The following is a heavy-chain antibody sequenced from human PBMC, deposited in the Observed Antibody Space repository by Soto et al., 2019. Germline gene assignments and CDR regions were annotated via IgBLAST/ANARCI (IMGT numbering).Heavy chain of an antibody. CDR3: ARDRQVSLACSGGSCYRIDDYYGMDV. Sequence: QVQLVESGGGVVQPGRSLRLSCAASGFTFSSYGMHWVRQAPGKGLEWVAVIWYDGSNKYYADSVKGRFTISRDNSKNTLYLQMNSLRAEDTAVYYCARDRQVSLACSGGSCYRIDDYYGMDVW. D-gene: IGHD2-15*01. V-gene: IGHV3-33*01. CDR1: GFTFSSYG. J-gene: IGHJ6*01. CDR2: IWYDGSNK.